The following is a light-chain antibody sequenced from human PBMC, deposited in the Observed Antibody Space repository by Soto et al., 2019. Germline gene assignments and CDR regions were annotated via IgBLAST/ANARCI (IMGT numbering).Light chain of an antibody. CDR2: GNS. CDR1: SSNIGAGYD. CDR3: QSYASSLSVV. V-gene: IGLV1-40*01. J-gene: IGLJ2*01. Sequence: QSVLTQPPSVSGAPGQRVTISCTGSSSNIGAGYDVHWYQQLPGTAPKLLIYGNSNRPSGVPDRFSGSKSGTSASLAITGLQAEDEADYYCQSYASSLSVVFGGGTQVTVL.